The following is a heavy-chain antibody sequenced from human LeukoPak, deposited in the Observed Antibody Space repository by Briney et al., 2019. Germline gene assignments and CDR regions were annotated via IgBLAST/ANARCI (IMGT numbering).Heavy chain of an antibody. Sequence: SGASLKISCKGSGYNFTNYWIGWVRPLPGKGLEWMGIIYPGDSDTRYSPSFQGQVTISADKSISTAYLQWSSLKASDTAMYSCARLGGMGMDVWGQGTTVTVSS. CDR1: GYNFTNYW. CDR2: IYPGDSDT. D-gene: IGHD4-23*01. V-gene: IGHV5-51*01. CDR3: ARLGGMGMDV. J-gene: IGHJ6*02.